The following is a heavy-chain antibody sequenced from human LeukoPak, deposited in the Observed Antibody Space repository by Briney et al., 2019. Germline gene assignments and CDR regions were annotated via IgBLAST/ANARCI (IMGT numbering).Heavy chain of an antibody. CDR3: ARGLEGSNFDY. CDR2: IYHSGST. Sequence: SETLSLTCTVSGYSISSGYFWGWIRQPPGKGLECIGTIYHSGSTYYNPSLKSRVTISVDTSKNQFSLKLSSVTAADTAVYYCARGLEGSNFDYWGQGTLVTVSS. D-gene: IGHD3-16*01. V-gene: IGHV4-38-2*02. J-gene: IGHJ4*02. CDR1: GYSISSGYF.